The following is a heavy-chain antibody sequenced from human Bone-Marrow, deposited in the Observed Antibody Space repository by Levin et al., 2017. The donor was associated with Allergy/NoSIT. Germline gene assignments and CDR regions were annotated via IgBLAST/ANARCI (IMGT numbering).Heavy chain of an antibody. CDR2: IYHVGST. D-gene: IGHD2-15*01. CDR1: GGSITNNNW. J-gene: IGHJ6*02. Sequence: SETLSLTCSVSGGSITNNNWWTWVRQSPGKGLEWIGEIYHVGSTNYNPSLKSRVTMSVDKSKNQFSLKVRSVTAADAAVYYCARDRVEVRHQDFLYGMDVWGPGITVTVSS. V-gene: IGHV4-4*02. CDR3: ARDRVEVRHQDFLYGMDV.